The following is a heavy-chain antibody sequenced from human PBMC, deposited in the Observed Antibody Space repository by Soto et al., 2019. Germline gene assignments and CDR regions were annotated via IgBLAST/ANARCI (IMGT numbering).Heavy chain of an antibody. CDR3: AAHLKTTVTAYWYFDL. V-gene: IGHV4-34*01. CDR2: INHSGST. J-gene: IGHJ2*01. D-gene: IGHD4-17*01. Sequence: SETLSLTCAVYGVSFSGYYWSWIRQPPGKGLEWIGEINHSGSTSFNPSLKSRVSISVDTSKKQFSLKLTSVTAADTAVYYCAAHLKTTVTAYWYFDLWGRGTLVTVSS. CDR1: GVSFSGYY.